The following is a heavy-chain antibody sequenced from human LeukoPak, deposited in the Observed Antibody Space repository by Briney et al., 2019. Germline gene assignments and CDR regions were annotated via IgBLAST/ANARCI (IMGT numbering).Heavy chain of an antibody. V-gene: IGHV3-33*01. CDR1: GFTFSSHG. CDR3: ARENFWSGSPDDDYGMDV. J-gene: IGHJ6*02. Sequence: PGRSLRLSCAASGFTFSSHGMHWVRQAPGKGLEWVAVIWYDASNKYHADSVKGRFTITRDNSKNTLYLQMSSLRAEDTAVYYCARENFWSGSPDDDYGMDVWGQGTTVTVSS. D-gene: IGHD3-3*01. CDR2: IWYDASNK.